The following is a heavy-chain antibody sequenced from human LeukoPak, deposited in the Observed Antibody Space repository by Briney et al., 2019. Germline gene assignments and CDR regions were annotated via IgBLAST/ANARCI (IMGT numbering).Heavy chain of an antibody. D-gene: IGHD6-13*01. J-gene: IGHJ4*02. V-gene: IGHV3-21*01. CDR3: ARGLGSSWIFDY. Sequence: GGTLKLSCAASGFTFSSYSMNWVRQAPGKGLEWVSSISSSSSYIYYADSVKGRFTISRDNAKNSLYLQMNSLRAEDTAVYYCARGLGSSWIFDYWGQGTLVTVSS. CDR2: ISSSSSYI. CDR1: GFTFSSYS.